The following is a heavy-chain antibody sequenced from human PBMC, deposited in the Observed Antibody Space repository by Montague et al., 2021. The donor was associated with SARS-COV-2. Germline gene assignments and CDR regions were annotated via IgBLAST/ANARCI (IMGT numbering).Heavy chain of an antibody. J-gene: IGHJ4*02. CDR3: ARGHLSVSMIVVVFTSASYYFDY. V-gene: IGHV4-34*01. D-gene: IGHD3-22*01. Sequence: SETLSLTCGVYGGSFGDDHWSWIRQPPGKGLEWIGDIKQSGSTNYNPSLKSRVTISVDTSKNQFSLKLTSVTAADTVVYFCARGHLSVSMIVVVFTSASYYFDYWGQGAQVTVSS. CDR1: GGSFGDDH. CDR2: IKQSGST.